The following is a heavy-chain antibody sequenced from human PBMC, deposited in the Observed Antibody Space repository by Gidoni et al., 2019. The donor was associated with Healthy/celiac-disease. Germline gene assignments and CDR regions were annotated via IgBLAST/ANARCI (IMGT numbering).Heavy chain of an antibody. V-gene: IGHV4-39*07. CDR3: ARDSSSWLKGGGMDV. J-gene: IGHJ6*02. CDR1: GLPISTSSYY. Sequence: QLQLQVSGPGLGKPSETLSLTCTVPGLPISTSSYYWGWTRQPPGKGLEWIGSIYYSGSTYYNPSLKRRVTISVDTSKNQFSLKLSSVTAADTAVYYCARDSSSWLKGGGMDVWGQGTTVTVSS. D-gene: IGHD6-13*01. CDR2: IYYSGST.